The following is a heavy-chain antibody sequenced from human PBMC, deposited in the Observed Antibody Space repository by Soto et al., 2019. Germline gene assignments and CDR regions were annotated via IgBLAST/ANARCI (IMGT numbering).Heavy chain of an antibody. CDR1: GGSISRYY. J-gene: IGHJ6*02. Sequence: QVQLQESGPGLVKPSETLSLTCTVSGGSISRYYWSWIRQPPGKGLEWIGYIYYSGSTNYNPSLKSRVTISVDTSKNQFSLKLSSVTAADTAVYYCAGRGVAFSYGMDVWGQGTTVTVSS. V-gene: IGHV4-59*01. CDR2: IYYSGST. D-gene: IGHD1-26*01. CDR3: AGRGVAFSYGMDV.